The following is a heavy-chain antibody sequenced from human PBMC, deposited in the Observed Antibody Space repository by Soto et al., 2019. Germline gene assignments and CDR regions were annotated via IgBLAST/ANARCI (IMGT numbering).Heavy chain of an antibody. D-gene: IGHD1-7*01. Sequence: QVQLQESGPGLVKPSQTLSLTCAISGDSVSSNSAAWNWIRLTPSGGLEWLARTYYRSRWYNDYAVSVISRITVNPHTSKNQFSLQLTSVTPEYTAVYYCAGTTSHQWYYMDVWGKGTTVTVS. CDR3: AGTTSHQWYYMDV. V-gene: IGHV6-1*01. CDR2: TYYRSRWYN. CDR1: GDSVSSNSAA. J-gene: IGHJ6*03.